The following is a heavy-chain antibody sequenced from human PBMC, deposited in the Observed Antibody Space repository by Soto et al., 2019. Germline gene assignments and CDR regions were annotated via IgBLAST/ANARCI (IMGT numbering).Heavy chain of an antibody. J-gene: IGHJ5*01. V-gene: IGHV1-18*01. CDR2: ISAYNGNT. D-gene: IGHD3-10*01. CDR1: GYTFTSYG. Sequence: QVQLVQSGAEVKKPGASVKVSCKASGYTFTSYGISWVRQAPGQGLEWMGWISAYNGNTNYAQKLQGRDTMTTDTTTSTAYTELRMLRYEDTAGYYGARDLYAFRSGSPPHDSWGQGTLVTVSS. CDR3: ARDLYAFRSGSPPHDS.